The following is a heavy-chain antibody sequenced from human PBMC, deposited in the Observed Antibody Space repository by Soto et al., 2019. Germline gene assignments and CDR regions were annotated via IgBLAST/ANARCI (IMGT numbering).Heavy chain of an antibody. CDR3: ARANWYSEY. V-gene: IGHV4-59*11. Sequence: QVQLQESGPGLVKPSETLSLTCTVSGGSIINHYWSWIRQPPGKGLEWIGYIYYSGSTNYNPSLKSRVTISGDTSKNQVSLNLNSLTAADTAIYYCARANWYSEYWGQGTLVTVSS. D-gene: IGHD7-27*01. CDR1: GGSIINHY. CDR2: IYYSGST. J-gene: IGHJ4*02.